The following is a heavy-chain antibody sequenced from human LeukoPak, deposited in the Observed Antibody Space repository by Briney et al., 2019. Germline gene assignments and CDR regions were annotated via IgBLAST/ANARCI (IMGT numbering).Heavy chain of an antibody. D-gene: IGHD3-3*01. CDR1: GGSFSGHY. J-gene: IGHJ6*02. Sequence: SETLSLTCAVYGGSFSGHYWSWIRQPPGKGLEWIGEINHSGSTNYNPSLKSRVTILVDTSKNQFSLKLSSVTAADTAVYYCARGLRFLEWLAHYYYGMDVWGQGTTVTVSS. CDR3: ARGLRFLEWLAHYYYGMDV. CDR2: INHSGST. V-gene: IGHV4-34*01.